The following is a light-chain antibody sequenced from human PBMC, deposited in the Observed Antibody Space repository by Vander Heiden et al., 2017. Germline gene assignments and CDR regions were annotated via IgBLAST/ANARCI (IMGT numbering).Light chain of an antibody. J-gene: IGKJ1*01. V-gene: IGKV1-39*01. CDR2: AAS. CDR1: QSISSY. Sequence: DIHMTQSPSSLSASVGDRVTITCRASQSISSYLNWYQQKPGKAPKLLIYAASSLQSGVPSRFSGSGSGTDFTLTISRLQPEDFATYYCQQRDSTPNTFGQGTKVEIK. CDR3: QQRDSTPNT.